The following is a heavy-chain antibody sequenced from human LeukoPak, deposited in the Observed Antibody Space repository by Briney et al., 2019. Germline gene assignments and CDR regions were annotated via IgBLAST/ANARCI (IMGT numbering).Heavy chain of an antibody. D-gene: IGHD4-11*01. CDR3: ARVGDYSNYGQTSFYYYYMDV. V-gene: IGHV3-48*01. CDR1: GFTFSSYS. J-gene: IGHJ6*03. Sequence: GGSLRLSCAASGFTFSSYSMNWVRQAPGKGLEWVSYISSSSSTIYYADSVKGRFTISRDNAKNSLYLQMNSLRAEDTAVYYCARVGDYSNYGQTSFYYYYMDVWGKGTTVTVSS. CDR2: ISSSSSTI.